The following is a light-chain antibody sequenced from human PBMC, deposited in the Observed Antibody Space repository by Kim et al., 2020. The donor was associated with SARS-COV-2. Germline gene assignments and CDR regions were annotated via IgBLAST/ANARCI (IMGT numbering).Light chain of an antibody. CDR2: GNS. J-gene: IGLJ2*01. V-gene: IGLV1-40*01. Sequence: VTITCTGSSSNIGAGYDVHWYQQLPGTAPKLIIYGNSNRPSGVPDRFSGSKSGTSASLAITGLQAEDEADYYCQSYDSSLSGSVVFGGGTQLTVL. CDR1: SSNIGAGYD. CDR3: QSYDSSLSGSVV.